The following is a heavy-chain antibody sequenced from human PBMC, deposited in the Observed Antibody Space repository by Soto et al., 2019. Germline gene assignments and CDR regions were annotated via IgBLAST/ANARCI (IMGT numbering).Heavy chain of an antibody. CDR3: ERETQYGDYPDY. Sequence: ASVKVSCKASGYTFTSYDINWVRQATGQGLEWMGWMNPNSANTGYAQKFQGRVTMTRNTSISTAYMELSSLRSEDTAVYYCERETQYGDYPDYWGQGTLVTVSS. V-gene: IGHV1-8*01. J-gene: IGHJ4*02. CDR1: GYTFTSYD. D-gene: IGHD4-17*01. CDR2: MNPNSANT.